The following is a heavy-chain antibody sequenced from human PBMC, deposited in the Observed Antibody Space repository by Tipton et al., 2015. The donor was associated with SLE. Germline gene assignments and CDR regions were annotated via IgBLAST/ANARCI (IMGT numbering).Heavy chain of an antibody. V-gene: IGHV3-49*04. D-gene: IGHD2-21*01. CDR2: IRSKAYRGTT. J-gene: IGHJ6*02. Sequence: SLRLSCSASGFPFGDYAMSWVLQAPGKGLEWVGFIRSKAYRGTTDYAASVKSRFTISRDDSKSIAYLQMNSLKTEDTAVYYCTRVGHVVVVIAPFYYGMDVWGQGTTVTVSS. CDR3: TRVGHVVVVIAPFYYGMDV. CDR1: GFPFGDYA.